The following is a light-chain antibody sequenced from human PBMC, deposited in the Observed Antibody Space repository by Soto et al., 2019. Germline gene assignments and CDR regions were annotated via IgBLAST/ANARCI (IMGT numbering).Light chain of an antibody. V-gene: IGKV3-11*01. Sequence: ENVLTESPVTLSLSPGERATLSCRASQSISVYLAWYQQKPGQAPRLLIYDGSNRATGIPARFSGSGSGTDFTLTISSLEPEDFAFYYCQQRNNWPWTFGQGTKV. J-gene: IGKJ1*01. CDR2: DGS. CDR1: QSISVY. CDR3: QQRNNWPWT.